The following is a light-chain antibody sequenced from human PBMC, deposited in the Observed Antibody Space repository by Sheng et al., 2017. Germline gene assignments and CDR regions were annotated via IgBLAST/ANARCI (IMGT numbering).Light chain of an antibody. J-gene: IGKJ1*01. Sequence: DIQMTQSPATLSASVGDRVTITCRASQSISRWLAWFQQKPGKAPNLLIYKASILEGGVPSRFSGSGSGTEFTLTINSLQPDDFGTYYCQQYDGYSLTWTFGPRGPRVEMK. V-gene: IGKV1-5*03. CDR1: QSISRW. CDR3: QQYDGYSLTWT. CDR2: KAS.